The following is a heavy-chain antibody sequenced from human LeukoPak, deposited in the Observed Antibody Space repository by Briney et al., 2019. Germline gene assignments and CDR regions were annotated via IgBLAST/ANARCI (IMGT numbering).Heavy chain of an antibody. CDR1: GFTFSSYA. V-gene: IGHV3-23*01. CDR2: ISGSGGST. J-gene: IGHJ4*02. D-gene: IGHD4-23*01. CDR3: AKDPLYGGNFSPDDY. Sequence: GGSLRLSCAASGFTFSSYAMSWVRQAPGKGLEWVSAISGSGGSTYYADSVKGRFTISRDNSKNTLYLQMNSLRAEDAAVYYSAKDPLYGGNFSPDDYWGQGTLVTVSS.